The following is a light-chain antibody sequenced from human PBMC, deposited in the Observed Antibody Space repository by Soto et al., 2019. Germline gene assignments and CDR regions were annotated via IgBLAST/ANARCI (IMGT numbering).Light chain of an antibody. V-gene: IGLV2-14*01. CDR1: SSDVGAYKF. CDR3: MSYTSTTTVV. Sequence: QSALTQPASVSGSPGQSITISCTGTSSDVGAYKFVSWYQQHPDKAPKLLIYDVSNRPSGVSNRFSGSKSGYTASLTIYGLQAEDEADYYCMSYTSTTTVVFGGGTQLTV. CDR2: DVS. J-gene: IGLJ3*02.